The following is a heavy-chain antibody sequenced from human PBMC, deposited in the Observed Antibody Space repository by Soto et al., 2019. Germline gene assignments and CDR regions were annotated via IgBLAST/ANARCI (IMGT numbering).Heavy chain of an antibody. V-gene: IGHV4-31*03. Sequence: PSETLYLTCTVSGGSISSGGYYWSWIRQHPGKGLEWIGYIYYSGSTYYNPSLKSRVTISVDTSKNQFSLKLSSVTAADTAVYYCARDSSGWYSKNWFDPWGQGTLVTVSS. J-gene: IGHJ5*02. CDR3: ARDSSGWYSKNWFDP. CDR2: IYYSGST. CDR1: GGSISSGGYY. D-gene: IGHD6-19*01.